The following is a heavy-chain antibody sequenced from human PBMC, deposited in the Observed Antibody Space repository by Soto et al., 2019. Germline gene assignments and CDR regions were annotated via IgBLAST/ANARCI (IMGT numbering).Heavy chain of an antibody. CDR1: GFTFRNYD. Sequence: EVQLVESGGGLVQPGGSLRLSCEASGFTFRNYDMHWVRQGTGKGLEWVSGISAAGDPDYADSVEGRFTISRENAQNSFFLQMNTLRVGDTAAYYCPRTDRDFYGLDVWGQGTTVIVS. CDR3: PRTDRDFYGLDV. J-gene: IGHJ6*02. V-gene: IGHV3-13*05. CDR2: ISAAGDP.